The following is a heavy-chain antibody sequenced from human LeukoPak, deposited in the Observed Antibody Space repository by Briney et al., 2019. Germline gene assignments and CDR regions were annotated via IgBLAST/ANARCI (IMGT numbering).Heavy chain of an antibody. CDR3: ARVEVGRWLETFDY. D-gene: IGHD6-19*01. V-gene: IGHV1-3*01. CDR1: GYTFTSYA. J-gene: IGHJ4*02. CDR2: INAGNGNT. Sequence: ASVKVSCKASGYTFTSYAMYWVRQAPGQRLEWMGWINAGNGNTKYSQKFQGRVTITRDTSASTAYMELSSLRSEDTAVYYCARVEVGRWLETFDYWGQGTLVTVSS.